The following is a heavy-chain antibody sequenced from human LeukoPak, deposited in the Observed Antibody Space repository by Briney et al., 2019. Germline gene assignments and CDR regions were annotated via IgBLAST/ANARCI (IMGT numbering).Heavy chain of an antibody. CDR3: AGLVGRYSSGLYYYYFDY. CDR1: GGSINSYY. CDR2: IYYSGST. V-gene: IGHV4-59*01. Sequence: SETLSLTCTVSGGSINSYYWSWIRQPPGEGLEWVGYIYYSGSTNYNPSLKSRVTISVDTSKNQFSLKLSSVTAADTAVYYCAGLVGRYSSGLYYYYFDYWGQGTLVTVSS. D-gene: IGHD3-22*01. J-gene: IGHJ4*02.